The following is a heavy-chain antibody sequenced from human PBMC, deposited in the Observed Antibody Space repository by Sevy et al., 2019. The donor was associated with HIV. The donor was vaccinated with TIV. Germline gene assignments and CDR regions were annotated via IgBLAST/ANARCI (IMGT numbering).Heavy chain of an antibody. CDR2: IGGSDGST. CDR1: GFTFSSYA. V-gene: IGHV3-23*01. CDR3: AKGDSGSCYAAFDY. Sequence: GGSLRLSCAASGFTFSSYAMTWVRQAPGKGLEWVSCIGGSDGSTFYADSVKGRFTISRDNSKNTLYLQMNSVRVEDTAVYYCAKGDSGSCYAAFDYWGQRTLVTVSS. D-gene: IGHD2-2*01. J-gene: IGHJ4*02.